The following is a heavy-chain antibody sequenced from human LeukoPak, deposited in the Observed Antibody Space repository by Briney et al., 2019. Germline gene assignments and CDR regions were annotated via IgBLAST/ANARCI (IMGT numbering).Heavy chain of an antibody. Sequence: AMASSKAAAGASISNYYCSWIRPPPEKGLERVGFIPNFGTANYKPKFQSRVTITADKSTSTAYLELSSLRSEDTAVYYCARDPSGSILTGLYDYWGQGTLVTVSS. CDR1: AGASISNY. CDR3: ARDPSGSILTGLYDY. J-gene: IGHJ4*02. D-gene: IGHD3-9*01. CDR2: FIPNFGTA. V-gene: IGHV1-69*06.